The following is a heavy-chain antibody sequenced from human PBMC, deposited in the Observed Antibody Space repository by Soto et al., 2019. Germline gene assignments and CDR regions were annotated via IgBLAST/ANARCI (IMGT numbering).Heavy chain of an antibody. J-gene: IGHJ4*02. Sequence: GGSLRLSCAASGFTFSSYAMHWVRQAPGKGLEWVAVISYDGSNKYYADSVKGRFTISRDNSKDTLYLQMNSLRAEDTAVYYCARADNWNDPTDYWGQGTLVTVSS. CDR3: ARADNWNDPTDY. D-gene: IGHD1-20*01. V-gene: IGHV3-30-3*01. CDR2: ISYDGSNK. CDR1: GFTFSSYA.